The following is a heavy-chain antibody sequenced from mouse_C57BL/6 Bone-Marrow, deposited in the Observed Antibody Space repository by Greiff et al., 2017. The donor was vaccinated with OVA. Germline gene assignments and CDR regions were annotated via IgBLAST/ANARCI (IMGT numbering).Heavy chain of an antibody. Sequence: VQLQQSGAELVKPGASVKLSCKASGYTFTSYWMHWVKQRPGQGLEWIGMIHPNSGSNNYNEKFKSKATLTVDKSSSTAYMQLSSLTSEDSAVYYCAGTWYFDYWGQGTTLTVSS. J-gene: IGHJ2*01. CDR3: AGTWYFDY. D-gene: IGHD4-1*01. CDR2: IHPNSGSN. V-gene: IGHV1-64*01. CDR1: GYTFTSYW.